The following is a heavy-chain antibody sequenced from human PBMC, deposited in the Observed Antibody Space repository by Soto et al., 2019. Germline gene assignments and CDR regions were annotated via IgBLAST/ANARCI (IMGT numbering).Heavy chain of an antibody. CDR1: GGSISSYY. Sequence: SETLSLTCTVSGGSISSYYWSWIRQPPGKGLEWIGYIXYXXXXXYXXSLKSRVTISVDTSKNQFSLKLSSVTAADTAVYYCARDITGTGWFDPWGQGTRVTASS. J-gene: IGHJ5*02. CDR2: IXYXXXX. V-gene: IGHV4-59*01. D-gene: IGHD1-7*01. CDR3: ARDITGTGWFDP.